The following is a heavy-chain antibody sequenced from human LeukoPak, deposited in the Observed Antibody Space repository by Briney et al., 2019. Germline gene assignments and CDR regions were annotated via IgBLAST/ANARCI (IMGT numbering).Heavy chain of an antibody. J-gene: IGHJ4*02. D-gene: IGHD6-6*01. CDR1: GFTFSSYA. CDR3: ARASDKFPFDY. Sequence: GSLRLSCAASGFTFSSYAMHWIRQPPGKGLEWIGSISYSGSTYYNPSLKSRVTTSVDTSKNQFSLKLSSVTAADTAVYYCARASDKFPFDYWGQGTLVTVSS. CDR2: ISYSGST. V-gene: IGHV4-39*07.